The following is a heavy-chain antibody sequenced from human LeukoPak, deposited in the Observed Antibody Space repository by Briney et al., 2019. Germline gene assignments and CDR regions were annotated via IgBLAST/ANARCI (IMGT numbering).Heavy chain of an antibody. CDR1: GFTLKDNY. D-gene: IGHD4-17*01. Sequence: SGGSLRLSCALSGFTLKDNYMSWVRQAPGKGLEWVSLIFPDGQTYYADFVQGRFSISRDISRNILFLDMSSLMVEDTTVFFCARANPVYGDFDYWGQGTLVTVSS. CDR3: ARANPVYGDFDY. V-gene: IGHV3-53*01. J-gene: IGHJ4*02. CDR2: IFPDGQT.